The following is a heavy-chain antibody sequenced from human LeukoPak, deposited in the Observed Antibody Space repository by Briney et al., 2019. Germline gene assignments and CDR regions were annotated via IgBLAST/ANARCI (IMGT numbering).Heavy chain of an antibody. D-gene: IGHD1-26*01. J-gene: IGHJ4*02. V-gene: IGHV3-7*01. CDR2: IKQDESEK. CDR3: ARPSLNSGSYFDY. Sequence: GGSLRLSCAASGLTFSTYWMSWVRQTPEKGLEGVAHIKQDESEKYYVDSVRGRFTISRDNSRNALYLQMNSLRAEDTAVYYCARPSLNSGSYFDYWGQGILVTVSS. CDR1: GLTFSTYW.